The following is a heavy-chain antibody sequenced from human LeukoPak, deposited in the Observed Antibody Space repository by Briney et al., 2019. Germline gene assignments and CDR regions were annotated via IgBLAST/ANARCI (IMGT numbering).Heavy chain of an antibody. CDR2: IYTSGST. CDR1: GGSIRSGKYY. D-gene: IGHD2/OR15-2a*01. Sequence: PSQTLSLTCSVSGGSIRSGKYYWSWIRQPAGKGLEWIGRIYTSGSTNYNPSLKSRVTISVDTSKNQFSLKLSSVTAADTAVYYCAGDNSDEVLDYWGQGTVVTVSS. V-gene: IGHV4-61*02. J-gene: IGHJ4*02. CDR3: AGDNSDEVLDY.